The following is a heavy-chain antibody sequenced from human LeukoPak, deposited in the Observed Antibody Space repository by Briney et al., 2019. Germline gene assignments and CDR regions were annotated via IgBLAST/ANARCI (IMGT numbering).Heavy chain of an antibody. V-gene: IGHV3-23*01. CDR1: GFTFSSYA. CDR2: ISGSGGSA. J-gene: IGHJ4*02. D-gene: IGHD3-22*01. Sequence: GGSLRLSCAASGFTFSSYAMSWVRQAPGKGLEWVSAISGSGGSAYYADSVKGRFTISRDNSKNTLYLQMNSLRAEDTAVYYCAKDRSYYYDSSGYYYNPIFDYWGQGTLVTVSS. CDR3: AKDRSYYYDSSGYYYNPIFDY.